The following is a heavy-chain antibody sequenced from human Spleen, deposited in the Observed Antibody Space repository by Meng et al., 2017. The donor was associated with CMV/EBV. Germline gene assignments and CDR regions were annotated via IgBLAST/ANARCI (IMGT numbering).Heavy chain of an antibody. V-gene: IGHV4-59*01. CDR2: IYYSGST. CDR3: ARGAGYQLRIDY. Sequence: SETLSLTCTVSGGSISPYYWSWIRQPPGKGLEWIGYIYYSGSTNSNPSLKSRVTISVDTSKNQFSLKLSSVTAADTAVYYCARGAGYQLRIDYWGQGTLVTVSS. CDR1: GGSISPYY. J-gene: IGHJ4*02. D-gene: IGHD2-2*01.